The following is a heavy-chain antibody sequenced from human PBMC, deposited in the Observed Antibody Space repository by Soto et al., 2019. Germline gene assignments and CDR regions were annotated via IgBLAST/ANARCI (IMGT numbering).Heavy chain of an antibody. D-gene: IGHD3-3*01. CDR2: FDPEDGET. J-gene: IGHJ4*02. V-gene: IGHV1-24*01. CDR1: GYTLTELS. CDR3: ATVPVLRFLEWPPDY. Sequence: GASVKVSFKVSGYTLTELSMHWVRQAPGKGLEWMGGFDPEDGETIYAQKFQGRVTMTEDTSTDTAYMELSSLRSEDTAVYYCATVPVLRFLEWPPDYWGQGTLVTVSS.